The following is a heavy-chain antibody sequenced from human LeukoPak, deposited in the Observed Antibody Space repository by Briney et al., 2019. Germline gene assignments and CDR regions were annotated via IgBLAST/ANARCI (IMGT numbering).Heavy chain of an antibody. D-gene: IGHD1-26*01. J-gene: IGHJ4*02. Sequence: GGSLRLSCAASGFSFSDFYMSWIRQAPGMGLEWISYIGTRGNPVYYADSVKGRFTISRDDAKNSLYLQMNSLRDEDTAVYFCAREARGSGRDFDYWGQGILVTVSS. V-gene: IGHV3-11*01. CDR2: IGTRGNPV. CDR3: AREARGSGRDFDY. CDR1: GFSFSDFY.